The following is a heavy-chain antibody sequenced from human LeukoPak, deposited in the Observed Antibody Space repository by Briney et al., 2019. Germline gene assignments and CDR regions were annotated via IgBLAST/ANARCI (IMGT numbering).Heavy chain of an antibody. V-gene: IGHV3-30-3*01. Sequence: GGSLRLSCAASGFTFSSYAMHWVRQAPGKGLKWVAVISYDGSNKYYADSVKGRFTISRDNSKNTLYLQMNSLRAEDTAVYYCARELTGYYVYYFDYWGQGTLVTVSS. CDR2: ISYDGSNK. D-gene: IGHD3-9*01. J-gene: IGHJ4*02. CDR1: GFTFSSYA. CDR3: ARELTGYYVYYFDY.